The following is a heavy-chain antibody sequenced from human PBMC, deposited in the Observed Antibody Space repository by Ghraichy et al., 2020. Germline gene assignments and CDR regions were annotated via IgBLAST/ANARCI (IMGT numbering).Heavy chain of an antibody. CDR2: IHYSGSP. CDR1: GGSISNYY. V-gene: IGHV4-59*01. Sequence: SETLSLTCTVSGGSISNYYWSWIRQPPGKGLEWIGFIHYSGSPKYNPSLKSRVTTSLDTSKNQFSLNLSSVTAADTAVYYCARDRGQWWSGAFNIWGQGRMVTVPS. D-gene: IGHD2-15*01. J-gene: IGHJ3*02. CDR3: ARDRGQWWSGAFNI.